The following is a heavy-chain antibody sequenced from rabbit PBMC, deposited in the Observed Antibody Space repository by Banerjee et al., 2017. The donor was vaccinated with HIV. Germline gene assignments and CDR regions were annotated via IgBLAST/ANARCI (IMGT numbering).Heavy chain of an antibody. Sequence: QEQLEESGGDLVKPEGSLTLTCTASGFSFSNKYVMCWVRQAPGKGLEWIACINTISGDTVYATWAKGRFTISKASWTTVTLQMTSLTAADTASYFCARDAGGDPDFNLWGPGTLVTVS. CDR3: ARDAGGDPDFNL. V-gene: IGHV1S45*01. J-gene: IGHJ4*01. CDR2: INTISGDT. CDR1: GFSFSNKYV. D-gene: IGHD4-2*01.